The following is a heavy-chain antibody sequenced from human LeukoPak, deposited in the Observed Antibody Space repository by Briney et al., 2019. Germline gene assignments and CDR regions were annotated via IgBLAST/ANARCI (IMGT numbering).Heavy chain of an antibody. CDR1: GFTFSDAW. Sequence: PEGSLRLSCAASGFTFSDAWMSWIRQAPGKGLEWVGRIKSKTDGGTTDYAAPVKGRFTISRDDSKNTLYLQMNSPKTEDTAVYCTTRGGSFSIFDYWGQGTLVTVSS. V-gene: IGHV3-15*01. D-gene: IGHD1-26*01. CDR2: IKSKTDGGTT. CDR3: TTRGGSFSIFDY. J-gene: IGHJ4*02.